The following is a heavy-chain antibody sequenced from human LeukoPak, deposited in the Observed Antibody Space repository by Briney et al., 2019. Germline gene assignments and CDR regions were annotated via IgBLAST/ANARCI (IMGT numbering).Heavy chain of an antibody. CDR3: GRVDYSSGSAVDF. CDR1: GLIFSDSY. CDR2: ISRTGGNT. V-gene: IGHV3-11*01. J-gene: IGHJ4*02. Sequence: GGSLRLSCAASGLIFSDSYMSWIRQAPGKGLEWVSHISRTGGNTYYADSVKGRFTISRENAKNSVYLHMHSLRPEDTALYYCGRVDYSSGSAVDFWGKGTQVIVSS. D-gene: IGHD6-19*01.